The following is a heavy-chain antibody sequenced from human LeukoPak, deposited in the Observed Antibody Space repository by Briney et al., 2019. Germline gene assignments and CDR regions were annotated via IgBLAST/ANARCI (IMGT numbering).Heavy chain of an antibody. CDR1: GYSISSGYY. J-gene: IGHJ3*02. V-gene: IGHV4-38-2*02. CDR2: IYHSGST. CDR3: ARAGGKKWELLRAAFDI. D-gene: IGHD1-26*01. Sequence: PSETLSLTCTVSGYSISSGYYWGWIRQPPGKGLEWIGSIYHSGSTYYNPSLKSRVTISVDTSKNQFSLQLNSVTPEDTAVYYCARAGGKKWELLRAAFDIWGQGTMVTVSS.